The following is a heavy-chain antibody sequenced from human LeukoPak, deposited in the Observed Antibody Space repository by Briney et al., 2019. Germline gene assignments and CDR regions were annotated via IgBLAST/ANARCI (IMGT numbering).Heavy chain of an antibody. CDR1: GGSISSSSYY. CDR3: ARHEGSSIGGVDY. V-gene: IGHV4-39*01. Sequence: SETLSLTCTVSGGSISSSSYYWGWIRQPPGKGLEWIGSIYYSGSTYYNPSLKSRVTISVDTSKNQFSLKLSSVTAADTAVYCCARHEGSSIGGVDYWGQGTLVTVSS. J-gene: IGHJ4*02. D-gene: IGHD6-13*01. CDR2: IYYSGST.